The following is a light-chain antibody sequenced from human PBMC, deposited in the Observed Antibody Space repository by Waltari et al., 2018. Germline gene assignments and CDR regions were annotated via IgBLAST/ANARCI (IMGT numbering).Light chain of an antibody. V-gene: IGLV3-25*03. J-gene: IGLJ2*01. CDR3: QSADSSGTYVV. CDR1: ALPKQY. Sequence: SYELTQLPSVSVSPGQTARITCPGEALPKQYAYWYQQKPGQAPVLVIYKDSERPSGIPERFSGSSSGTTVTLTISGVQAEDEADYYCQSADSSGTYVVFGGGTKLTVL. CDR2: KDS.